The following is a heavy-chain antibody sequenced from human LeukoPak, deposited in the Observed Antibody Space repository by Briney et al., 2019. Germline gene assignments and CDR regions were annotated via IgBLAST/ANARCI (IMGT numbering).Heavy chain of an antibody. CDR3: ARDDYGDYGLLDF. D-gene: IGHD4-17*01. V-gene: IGHV3-30-3*01. J-gene: IGHJ4*02. CDR2: ISYDASNK. Sequence: QPGRSLILSCAASGFTFSNYAMHWVRQAPGKGLEWVAVISYDASNKYYADSVKGRFTISRDNSKNTLYLQMNSLRSEDTAVYYCARDDYGDYGLLDFWGQGTLVTVSS. CDR1: GFTFSNYA.